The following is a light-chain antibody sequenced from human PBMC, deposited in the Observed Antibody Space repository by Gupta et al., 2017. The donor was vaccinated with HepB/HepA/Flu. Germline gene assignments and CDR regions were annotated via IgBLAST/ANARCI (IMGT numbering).Light chain of an antibody. CDR1: SSNIGSYF. CDR2: RNS. Sequence: QSVLTQPPSASGTPGQRVTISCSGSSSNIGSYFVYWYQQLPGTAPKRLIYRNSLRPSGVPDRFSGSKSGTSASLAISGLRSEDESDYYCAAWDDSLSGVIFGGGIKLTVL. J-gene: IGLJ2*01. CDR3: AAWDDSLSGVI. V-gene: IGLV1-47*01.